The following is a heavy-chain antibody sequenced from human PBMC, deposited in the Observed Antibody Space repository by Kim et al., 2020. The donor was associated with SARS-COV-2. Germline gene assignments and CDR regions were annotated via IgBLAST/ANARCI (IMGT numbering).Heavy chain of an antibody. V-gene: IGHV3-23*03. CDR1: GFTFSSYA. CDR3: AKDVGLVFGDVRGTTYNWFDP. J-gene: IGHJ5*02. Sequence: GGSLRLSCAASGFTFSSYAMSWVRQAPGKGLEWVSVIYSGGSSTYYADSVKGRFTISRDNSKNTLYLQMNSLRAEDTAVYYCAKDVGLVFGDVRGTTYNWFDPWGQGTLVTVSS. CDR2: IYSGGSST. D-gene: IGHD3-10*02.